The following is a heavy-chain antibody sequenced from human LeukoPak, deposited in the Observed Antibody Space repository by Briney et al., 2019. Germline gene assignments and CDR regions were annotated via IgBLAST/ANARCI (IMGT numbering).Heavy chain of an antibody. CDR2: IYYSGST. CDR1: GGXISSYY. Sequence: PSETLSLTCTVSGGXISSYYCSWIRQPPGKGLEWIGHIYYSGSTNYNPSLKSRVTISVDTSKNQFSLKLSSVTAADTAVYYCAREGERGSTVGYYYYGMDVWGQGTTVTVSS. J-gene: IGHJ6*02. V-gene: IGHV4-59*01. CDR3: AREGERGSTVGYYYYGMDV. D-gene: IGHD4-23*01.